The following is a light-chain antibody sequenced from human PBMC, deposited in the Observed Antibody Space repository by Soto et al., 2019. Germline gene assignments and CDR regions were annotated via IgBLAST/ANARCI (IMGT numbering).Light chain of an antibody. CDR1: QSVGSS. V-gene: IGKV3-15*01. CDR3: QHYNGWPET. Sequence: EIVMTQSPATLSVSPGERATLSCRASQSVGSSLAWYQQKLGQVPRLLIYDASTRASGIPARFSGSGSGTEFTITIISLQYEDLAVYYCQHYNGWPETFGQGTQVEIK. CDR2: DAS. J-gene: IGKJ1*01.